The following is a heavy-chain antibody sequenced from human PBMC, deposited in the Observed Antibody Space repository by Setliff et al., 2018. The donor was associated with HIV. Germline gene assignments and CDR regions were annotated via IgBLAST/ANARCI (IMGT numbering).Heavy chain of an antibody. Sequence: GGSLRLSCAASGFTFSNYAMSWVRQAPGKGLEWVSIISASGGSTYYADSVKGRFTISRDKSKNTLYLQMNSLRAEDTAVYYCARVSELLAYYMDVWGKGTTVTVSS. J-gene: IGHJ6*03. CDR2: ISASGGST. CDR3: ARVSELLAYYMDV. V-gene: IGHV3-23*01. D-gene: IGHD1-26*01. CDR1: GFTFSNYA.